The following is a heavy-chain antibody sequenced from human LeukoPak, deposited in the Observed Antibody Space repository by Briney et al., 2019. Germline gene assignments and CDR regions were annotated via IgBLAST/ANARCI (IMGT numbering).Heavy chain of an antibody. CDR3: TTDLAVTERG. D-gene: IGHD2-21*02. V-gene: IGHV3-15*01. CDR2: IKSKTDGGTT. J-gene: IGHJ4*02. Sequence: PGGSLRLSCAASGFTFNNAWLSWIRQAPGKGLEWVGRIKSKTDGGTTDYAAPVKGRFTISRDDSKNTLYLQMNSLKTEDTAVYYCTTDLAVTERGWGQGTLVTVSS. CDR1: GFTFNNAW.